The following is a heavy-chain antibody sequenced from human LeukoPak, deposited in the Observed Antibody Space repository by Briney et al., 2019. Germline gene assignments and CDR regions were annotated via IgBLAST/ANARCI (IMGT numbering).Heavy chain of an antibody. CDR1: GYTFTSYG. Sequence: ASVKVSCKASGYTFTSYGISWVRQAPGQGLEWMGWISAYNGNTNYAQKLQGRVTMTTDTSTSTAYIELRSLRSDDTAVYYCARDGNYYDSSGRRPDYWGQGTLVTVSS. V-gene: IGHV1-18*01. CDR2: ISAYNGNT. CDR3: ARDGNYYDSSGRRPDY. J-gene: IGHJ4*02. D-gene: IGHD3-22*01.